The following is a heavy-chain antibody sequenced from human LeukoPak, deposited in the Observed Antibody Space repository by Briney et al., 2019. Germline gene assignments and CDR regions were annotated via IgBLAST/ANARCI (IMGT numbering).Heavy chain of an antibody. CDR1: GGTFSSYA. CDR2: IIPTFGTA. J-gene: IGHJ6*02. V-gene: IGHV1-69*13. Sequence: GASVKVSCTASGGTFSSYAISWVRQAPGQGLEWMGVIIPTFGTANYAQKFQGRVTITADESTSTAHMELSSLRSEDTAVYYCASLGGNQWLVLGYYYGMDVWGQGTTVTVSS. D-gene: IGHD6-19*01. CDR3: ASLGGNQWLVLGYYYGMDV.